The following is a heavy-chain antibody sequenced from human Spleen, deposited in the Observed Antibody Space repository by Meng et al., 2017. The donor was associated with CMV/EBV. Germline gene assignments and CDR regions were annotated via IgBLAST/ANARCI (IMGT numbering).Heavy chain of an antibody. Sequence: QFQLVQSGAEVKKPGASVKVTCKASGYTFTSYGISWVRQAPGKGLEWMGWISAYNGNTNYAQKLQGRVTMTTDTSTSTAYMELRSLRSDDTAVYYCARDSGSYPQQNFFDYWGQGTLVTVSS. CDR2: ISAYNGNT. CDR3: ARDSGSYPQQNFFDY. CDR1: GYTFTSYG. V-gene: IGHV1-18*01. J-gene: IGHJ4*02. D-gene: IGHD1-26*01.